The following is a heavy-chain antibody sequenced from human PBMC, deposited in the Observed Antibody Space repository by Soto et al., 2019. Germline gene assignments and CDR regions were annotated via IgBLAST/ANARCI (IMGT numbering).Heavy chain of an antibody. Sequence: QVQLVESGGGVVQPGRSLRLSSAASGFTFSSYGMHWVRQAPGKGLEWVAVISYDGSNKYYADSVKGRFTISRDNSKNTLYLQMNSLRAEDTAVYYCAKEGNIVWFGSYYFDYWGQGTLVTVSS. J-gene: IGHJ4*02. D-gene: IGHD3-10*01. V-gene: IGHV3-30*18. CDR1: GFTFSSYG. CDR2: ISYDGSNK. CDR3: AKEGNIVWFGSYYFDY.